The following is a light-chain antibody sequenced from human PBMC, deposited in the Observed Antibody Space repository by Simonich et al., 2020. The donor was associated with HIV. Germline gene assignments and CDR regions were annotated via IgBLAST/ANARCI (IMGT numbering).Light chain of an antibody. CDR2: KAA. CDR3: QQYNSYSLT. V-gene: IGKV1-5*03. Sequence: DIQMTQSPSTLSASVGDRVTITCRASQSISSWLAWYHQKPGKAPKLRIYKAASLESGVPSRFSGSGSGTEFTLTSSSLQPDDFGTYYCQQYNSYSLTFGGGTKVEIK. J-gene: IGKJ4*01. CDR1: QSISSW.